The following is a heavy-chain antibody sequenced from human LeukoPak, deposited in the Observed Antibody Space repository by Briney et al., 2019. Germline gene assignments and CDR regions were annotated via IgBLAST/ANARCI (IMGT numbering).Heavy chain of an antibody. J-gene: IGHJ4*02. CDR3: AKDLQEDVWEPFDY. D-gene: IGHD1-14*01. V-gene: IGHV1-8*01. Sequence: GASVKVSCKASGYTFTSYDINWVRQATGQGLEWMGWMNPNSGNTGYAQKFQGRVTMTRNTSISTAYMELSSLRSEDTAVYYCAKDLQEDVWEPFDYWGQGTLVTVSS. CDR2: MNPNSGNT. CDR1: GYTFTSYD.